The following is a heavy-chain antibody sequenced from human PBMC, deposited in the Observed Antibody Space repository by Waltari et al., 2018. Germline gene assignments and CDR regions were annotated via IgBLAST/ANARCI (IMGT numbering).Heavy chain of an antibody. Sequence: QVQLQQSGPGLVKPSQTLSLTCVITGDSVSSNRASWNWIRQSPSSGLEWLGRTYYRSKWYYEYAGAVKSPLTINPDTSMNQFSLHLTSVTLEDTAVYYCARDPRGVPVSSDAFDIWGQGTMVSVSS. CDR3: ARDPRGVPVSSDAFDI. CDR2: TYYRSKWYY. V-gene: IGHV6-1*01. CDR1: GDSVSSNRAS. J-gene: IGHJ3*02. D-gene: IGHD3-16*01.